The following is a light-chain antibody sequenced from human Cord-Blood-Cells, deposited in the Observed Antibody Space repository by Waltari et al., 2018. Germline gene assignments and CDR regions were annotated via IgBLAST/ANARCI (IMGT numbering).Light chain of an antibody. CDR3: QAWDSSTVV. CDR2: QDS. CDR1: KLGDKY. V-gene: IGLV3-1*01. J-gene: IGLJ2*01. Sequence: SYELTQPPSVSVSPGQTASITCPGDKLGDKYACWYQQKPGQSPVLVIYQDSKRPSGIPERFDGSNSGNTATRTISGTQAMDEADYYCQAWDSSTVVFGGGTKLTVL.